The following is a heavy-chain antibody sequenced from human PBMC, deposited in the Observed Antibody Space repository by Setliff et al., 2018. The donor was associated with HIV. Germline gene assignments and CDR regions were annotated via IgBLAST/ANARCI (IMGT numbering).Heavy chain of an antibody. CDR1: GGSISSSY. CDR3: ARGRDKYGPIDY. V-gene: IGHV4-59*01. D-gene: IGHD3-10*01. Sequence: SETLSLTCTVSGGSISSSYWTWTRQPPGKGLEWIGNIHYSGSTNCNPSLKSRVTISVDTSRSQFSLKLSSVTAADTAVYYCARGRDKYGPIDYWGQGTLVTVSS. CDR2: IHYSGST. J-gene: IGHJ4*02.